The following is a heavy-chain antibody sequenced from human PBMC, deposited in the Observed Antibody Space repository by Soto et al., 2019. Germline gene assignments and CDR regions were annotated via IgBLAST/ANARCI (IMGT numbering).Heavy chain of an antibody. D-gene: IGHD5-18*01. CDR1: GGSVSSGSYY. J-gene: IGHJ4*02. Sequence: SETLSLTCTVSGGSVSSGSYYWSWIRQPPGKGLEWIGYIYYSGSTNYNPSLKSRVTISVDPSKNQFSLKLSSVTAADTAVYYCARQGGYSYGKLDYWGQGTLVTVSS. CDR3: ARQGGYSYGKLDY. V-gene: IGHV4-61*01. CDR2: IYYSGST.